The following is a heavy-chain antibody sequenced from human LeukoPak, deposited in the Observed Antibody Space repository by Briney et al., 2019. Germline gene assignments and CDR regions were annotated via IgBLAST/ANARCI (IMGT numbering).Heavy chain of an antibody. CDR2: ISTSGDGT. V-gene: IGHV3-23*01. Sequence: PGGSLRLSCAASGFTFSNYGMSWVRQAPGKGLEWVSEISTSGDGTYYAAAVKGRFTISRDNSKNTLYLQLNSLRAEDAAIYYCATRDQSGWSFFYDWGQGTLVTVSS. J-gene: IGHJ4*02. CDR3: ATRDQSGWSFFYD. CDR1: GFTFSNYG. D-gene: IGHD6-19*01.